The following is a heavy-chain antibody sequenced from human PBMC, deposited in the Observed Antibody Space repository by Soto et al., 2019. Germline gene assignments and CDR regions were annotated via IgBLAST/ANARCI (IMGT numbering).Heavy chain of an antibody. CDR2: FDPEDGET. CDR1: GYTLTELS. CDR3: ATDQDTIFGVARRAFDI. J-gene: IGHJ3*02. D-gene: IGHD3-3*01. V-gene: IGHV1-24*01. Sequence: ASVKVSCKVSGYTLTELSMHWVRQAPGKGLEWMGGFDPEDGETIYAQKFQGRVTMTEDTSTDTAYMELSSLRSEDTAVYYCATDQDTIFGVARRAFDIWGQGTMVTVSS.